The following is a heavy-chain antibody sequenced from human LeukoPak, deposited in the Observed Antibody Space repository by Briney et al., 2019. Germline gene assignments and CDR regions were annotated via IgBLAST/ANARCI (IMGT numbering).Heavy chain of an antibody. CDR2: ISAYNGNT. CDR3: ARDRDSSGYYYVSDTFDI. Sequence: ASVKVSCKASGYTFTTYGISWVRQAPGQGLEWMGWISAYNGNTNYAQKLQGRVTMTTDPSTSTAYMELRSLRSDDTAVYYCARDRDSSGYYYVSDTFDIWGQGTMVTVSS. V-gene: IGHV1-18*01. J-gene: IGHJ3*02. CDR1: GYTFTTYG. D-gene: IGHD3-22*01.